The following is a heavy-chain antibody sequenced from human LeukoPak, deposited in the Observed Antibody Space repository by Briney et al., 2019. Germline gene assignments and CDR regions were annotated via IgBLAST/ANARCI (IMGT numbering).Heavy chain of an antibody. CDR3: ARAASPYSSGWSEP. Sequence: ASVKVSCKASGGTFSSYAISWVRQAPGQGLEWMGWMNPNSGNTGYAQKFQGRVTMTRNTSISTAYMELSSLRSEDTAVYYCARAASPYSSGWSEPWGQGTLVTVSS. D-gene: IGHD6-19*01. V-gene: IGHV1-8*02. CDR1: GGTFSSYA. CDR2: MNPNSGNT. J-gene: IGHJ5*02.